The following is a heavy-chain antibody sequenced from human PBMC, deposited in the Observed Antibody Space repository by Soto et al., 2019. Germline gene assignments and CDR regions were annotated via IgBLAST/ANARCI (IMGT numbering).Heavy chain of an antibody. D-gene: IGHD2-2*02. V-gene: IGHV3-15*07. CDR1: GFTFSNAW. J-gene: IGHJ4*02. CDR3: TTKQYTNSIDY. Sequence: EVQLVESGGGLVKPGGSLRLSCAASGFTFSNAWMNWVRQAPGKGLEWVGRISTKTNGGTTDYAAPVKGRFTISRDDSKNTLYLQMNGLETEDTAVYFCTTKQYTNSIDYWGQGTLVTVSS. CDR2: ISTKTNGGTT.